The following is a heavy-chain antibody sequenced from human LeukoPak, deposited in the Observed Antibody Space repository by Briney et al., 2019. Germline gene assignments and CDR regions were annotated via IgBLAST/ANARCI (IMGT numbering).Heavy chain of an antibody. CDR2: ISSSSSYI. J-gene: IGHJ4*02. Sequence: PGGSLRLSCAASGFTFSSYSMNWVRQAPGKGLEWVSSISSSSSYIYYADSVKGRFTISRDIAKNSLYLQMNSLRAEDTAVYYCARGDEVVPALGFDYWGQGTLVTVSS. D-gene: IGHD2-2*01. V-gene: IGHV3-21*01. CDR1: GFTFSSYS. CDR3: ARGDEVVPALGFDY.